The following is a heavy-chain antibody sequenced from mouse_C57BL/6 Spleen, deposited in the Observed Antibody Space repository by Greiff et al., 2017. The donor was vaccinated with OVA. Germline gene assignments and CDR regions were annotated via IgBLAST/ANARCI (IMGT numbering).Heavy chain of an antibody. D-gene: IGHD2-2*01. J-gene: IGHJ1*03. V-gene: IGHV1-53*01. CDR1: GYTFTSYW. CDR3: ARWLGGYWYFDV. CDR2: INPSNGGT. Sequence: QVQLQQPGTELVKPGASVKLSCKASGYTFTSYWMHWVKQRPGQGLEWIGNINPSNGGTNYNEKFKSKATLTVDKSSSTAYMQLSSLTSEDSAVYCCARWLGGYWYFDVWGTGTTVTVSS.